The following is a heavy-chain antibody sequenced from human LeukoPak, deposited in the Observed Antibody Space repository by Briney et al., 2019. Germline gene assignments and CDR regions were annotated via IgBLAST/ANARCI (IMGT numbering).Heavy chain of an antibody. Sequence: PSETLSLICTVSGGSIRSYYWSWIRQPAGKGLEWVGRIYSSGSTIYNPSLRGRVTMSVDTSKNQFSLKLSSVTAADTAVYYCARGRMVRGLDYWGQGTLVTVSS. CDR1: GGSIRSYY. V-gene: IGHV4-4*07. CDR2: IYSSGST. D-gene: IGHD3-10*01. J-gene: IGHJ4*02. CDR3: ARGRMVRGLDY.